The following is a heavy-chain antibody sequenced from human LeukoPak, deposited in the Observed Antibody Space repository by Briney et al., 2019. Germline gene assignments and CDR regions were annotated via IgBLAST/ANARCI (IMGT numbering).Heavy chain of an antibody. D-gene: IGHD4-17*01. V-gene: IGHV3-7*03. Sequence: GGSLRLSCAASGFTFSNYWMSWVRQAPGKGLDWVANIKEDGSEKYYVDSVQGRFTISRDNAKNTLYLQMNSLRAEDTAVYYCAKSPFGDYVPYMDVWGKGTTVTVSS. CDR1: GFTFSNYW. CDR3: AKSPFGDYVPYMDV. CDR2: IKEDGSEK. J-gene: IGHJ6*03.